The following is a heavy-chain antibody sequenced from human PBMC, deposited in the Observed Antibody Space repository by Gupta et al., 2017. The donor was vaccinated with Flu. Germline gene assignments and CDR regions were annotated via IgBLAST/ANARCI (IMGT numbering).Heavy chain of an antibody. J-gene: IGHJ6*02. CDR2: ISSGSSYI. Sequence: EVQLVESGGGLVKPGGSLRLSCAASGFTFSSCSMNLVRQAPGKGLEWVSSISSGSSYIYYADSVKGRFTISRDNAKNSLYLQMNSLRAEDTAVYYCARTPAGFFYYYDMDVWGQGTTVTVAS. CDR3: ARTPAGFFYYYDMDV. CDR1: GFTFSSCS. D-gene: IGHD2-15*01. V-gene: IGHV3-21*01.